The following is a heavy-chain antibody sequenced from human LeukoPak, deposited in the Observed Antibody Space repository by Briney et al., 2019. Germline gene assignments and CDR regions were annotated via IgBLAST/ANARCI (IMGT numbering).Heavy chain of an antibody. Sequence: PGGSLRLSCAASGFTFSSYAMSWVRQAPGKGLEWVSAISGSGGSTYYADSVKGRFTISRDNSENTLYLQMNSLRAEDTAVYYCAKAITMIVVVRHYFDYWGQRTLVTVSS. D-gene: IGHD3-22*01. CDR2: ISGSGGST. CDR3: AKAITMIVVVRHYFDY. V-gene: IGHV3-23*01. CDR1: GFTFSSYA. J-gene: IGHJ4*02.